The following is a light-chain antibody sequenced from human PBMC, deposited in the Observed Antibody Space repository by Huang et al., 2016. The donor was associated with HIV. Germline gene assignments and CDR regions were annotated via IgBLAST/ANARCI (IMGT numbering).Light chain of an antibody. V-gene: IGKV2-29*02. CDR3: MQGIHLPLT. Sequence: DIVMTQTPLSLSVTPVQAASISCKSSQSLLHTDGKTYFYWFLQKPGQSPQLLISEVSRRFSGVPDRFSGSGSGTAFTLIISRVEAEDVGVYFCMQGIHLPLTFGGGTKVEIK. J-gene: IGKJ4*01. CDR1: QSLLHTDGKTY. CDR2: EVS.